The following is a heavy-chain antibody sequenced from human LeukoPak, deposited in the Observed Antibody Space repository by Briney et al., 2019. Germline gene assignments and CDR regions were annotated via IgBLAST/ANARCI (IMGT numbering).Heavy chain of an antibody. CDR1: GFSFSSFA. J-gene: IGHJ4*02. V-gene: IGHV3-21*01. CDR3: ARDNYYDSSALGY. Sequence: PGGSLRLSCAASGFSFSSFAMSWVRQAPGKGLEWVSAISSSSSYISDADSVKGRFTISRDNAKNSLYLQMNSLRAKDTAVYYCARDNYYDSSALGYWGQGTLVTVSS. D-gene: IGHD3-22*01. CDR2: ISSSSSYI.